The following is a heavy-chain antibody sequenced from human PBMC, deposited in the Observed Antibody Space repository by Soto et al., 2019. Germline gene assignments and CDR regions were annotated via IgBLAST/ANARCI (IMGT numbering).Heavy chain of an antibody. D-gene: IGHD3-9*01. CDR3: AKDAYDILTGSLHFDY. J-gene: IGHJ4*02. CDR2: ISYDGSNK. V-gene: IGHV3-30*18. Sequence: GGSLRLSCAASGFTFSSYGMHWVRQAPGKGLEWVAVISYDGSNKYYADSVKGRFTISRDNSKNTLYLQMNSLRAEDTAVYYCAKDAYDILTGSLHFDYWGQGTLVTVSS. CDR1: GFTFSSYG.